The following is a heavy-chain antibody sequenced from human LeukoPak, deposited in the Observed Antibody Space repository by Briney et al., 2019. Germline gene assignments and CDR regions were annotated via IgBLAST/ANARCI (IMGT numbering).Heavy chain of an antibody. V-gene: IGHV3-74*01. Sequence: GSLRLSCAASGFPFSGYWMHWVRQAPGEGLVWVSRINSDGSITTYADSVKGRFTISRDNAKNTFYLQMNSLRAEDTAVYYCARGTLGATSDYWGQGTLVTVSS. CDR3: ARGTLGATSDY. J-gene: IGHJ4*02. CDR1: GFPFSGYW. D-gene: IGHD1-26*01. CDR2: INSDGSIT.